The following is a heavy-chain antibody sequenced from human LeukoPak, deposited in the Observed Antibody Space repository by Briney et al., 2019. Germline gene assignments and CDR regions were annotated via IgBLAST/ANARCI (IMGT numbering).Heavy chain of an antibody. J-gene: IGHJ4*02. V-gene: IGHV3-48*04. CDR3: AREGDGSRYYFDY. D-gene: IGHD2-21*01. CDR2: INGRGGII. CDR1: GFSFSNYY. Sequence: GGSLRLSCKASGFSFSNYYMNWVRQAPGKGLEWLSHINGRGGIINYADSVKGRFTISRGNARNSLDLHMSSLGAEDTAVYYCAREGDGSRYYFDYWGQGILVTVSS.